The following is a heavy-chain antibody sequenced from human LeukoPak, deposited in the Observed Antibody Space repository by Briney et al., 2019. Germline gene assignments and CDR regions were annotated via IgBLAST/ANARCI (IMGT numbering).Heavy chain of an antibody. D-gene: IGHD6-6*01. CDR1: GFTVSSYA. V-gene: IGHV3-13*01. CDR2: LGIAGDT. J-gene: IGHJ4*02. CDR3: ASTIATRYFDY. Sequence: GGSLRLSCAASGFTVSSYAMHWVRQPIGKGLEWVSALGIAGDTFYPGSVKGRFTISRENARNSLYLQMNSLRAEDTAMYYCASTIATRYFDYWGQGTLVTVSS.